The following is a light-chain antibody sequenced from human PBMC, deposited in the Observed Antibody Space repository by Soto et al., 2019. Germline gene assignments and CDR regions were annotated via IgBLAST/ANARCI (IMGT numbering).Light chain of an antibody. Sequence: IVVTQSPGTLSLSPGEGATLSCRASQSVSSNYLAWYQQKPGQAPRLLIYGASSRATGIPDRFSGSGSGTDFTLTISRLEPEDFAVYYCQQYGSSGTFGQGTKV. CDR2: GAS. CDR1: QSVSSNY. J-gene: IGKJ1*01. V-gene: IGKV3-20*01. CDR3: QQYGSSGT.